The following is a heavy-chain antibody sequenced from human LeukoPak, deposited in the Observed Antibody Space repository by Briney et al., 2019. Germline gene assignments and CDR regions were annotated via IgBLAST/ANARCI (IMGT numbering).Heavy chain of an antibody. CDR1: GFTFSDYY. Sequence: GGSLRLSCAASGFTFSDYYMSWIRQAPGKGLEWVSYISSSGSTIYYADSVKGRFTISRDNAKNSLYLQMNSLRAEDTAVYYCARDTVRGGQRHDYYGMDVWGQGTTVTVSS. CDR2: ISSSGSTI. D-gene: IGHD3-10*01. CDR3: ARDTVRGGQRHDYYGMDV. J-gene: IGHJ6*02. V-gene: IGHV3-11*04.